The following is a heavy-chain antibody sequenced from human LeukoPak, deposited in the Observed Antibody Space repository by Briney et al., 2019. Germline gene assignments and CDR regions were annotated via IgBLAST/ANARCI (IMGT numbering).Heavy chain of an antibody. J-gene: IGHJ4*02. Sequence: GRSLRLSCAASGFTFSTYGMHWVRQAPGKGLEWVAVISYDGSNKYYADSVKGRFTISRDNSKNTLYLQMNSLGAEDTAVYHCARNSRVGFDYWGRGTVVTVSS. D-gene: IGHD4-23*01. CDR3: ARNSRVGFDY. CDR1: GFTFSTYG. V-gene: IGHV3-30*03. CDR2: ISYDGSNK.